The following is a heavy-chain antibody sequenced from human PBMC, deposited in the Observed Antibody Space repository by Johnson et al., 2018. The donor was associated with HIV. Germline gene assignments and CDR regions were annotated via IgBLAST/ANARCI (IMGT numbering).Heavy chain of an antibody. CDR1: GFTFRSYA. J-gene: IGHJ3*02. D-gene: IGHD1-26*01. V-gene: IGHV3-7*03. Sequence: EVQLVESGGGVVQPGKSLRLSFVASGFTFRSYAMHWVRQAPGKGLEWVASIKHDGSDKYYVDSVKVRLIISRDNVKNSLYLQMNSLTAEDTAVYYCARALNSGNYDPWFERWESGVVDIWGQGTMVTVSS. CDR3: ARALNSGNYDPWFERWESGVVDI. CDR2: IKHDGSDK.